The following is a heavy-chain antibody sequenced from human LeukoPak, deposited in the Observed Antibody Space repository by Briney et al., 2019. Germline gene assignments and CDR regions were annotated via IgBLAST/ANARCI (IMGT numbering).Heavy chain of an antibody. CDR2: ISYSGGT. CDR3: ARHPELYFFDY. V-gene: IGHV4-61*08. Sequence: PSETLSLTCTVAGGSISSAGYYWSWIRQPPGKGLQWIGYISYSGGTNYNPSLKSRVTISADTSKNQVSLTLSSVTAADTAVYYCARHPELYFFDYWGQGTLVTVSS. D-gene: IGHD3-10*01. CDR1: GGSISSAGYY. J-gene: IGHJ4*02.